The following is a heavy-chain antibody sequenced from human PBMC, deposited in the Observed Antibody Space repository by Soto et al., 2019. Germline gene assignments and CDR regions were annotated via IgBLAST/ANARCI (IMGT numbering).Heavy chain of an antibody. CDR1: GYTFTSHY. CDR3: ASGIQLWLRRINNGYSG. D-gene: IGHD5-18*01. J-gene: IGHJ4*02. Sequence: SVKVSCKASGYTFTSHYMHWVRQAPGQGLEWMGGIIPMFGTANYAQRFQDRVTITADESTNTVYMELSSLRSEDTAVYFCASGIQLWLRRINNGYSGWGQGTLVTVSS. CDR2: IIPMFGTA. V-gene: IGHV1-69*13.